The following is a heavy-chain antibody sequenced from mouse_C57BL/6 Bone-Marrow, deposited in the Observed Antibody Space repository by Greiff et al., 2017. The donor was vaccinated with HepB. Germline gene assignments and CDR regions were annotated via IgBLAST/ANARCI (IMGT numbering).Heavy chain of an antibody. J-gene: IGHJ3*01. CDR1: GFNIKDDY. Sequence: QQQSGAELVRPGASVKLSCTASGFNIKDDYMHWVKQRPEQGLEWIGWIDPENGDTEYASKFQGKATITADTSSNTAYLQLSSLTSEDTAVYYCTTGLRRRTWFAYWGQGTLVTVSA. CDR3: TTGLRRRTWFAY. D-gene: IGHD2-2*01. CDR2: IDPENGDT. V-gene: IGHV14-4*01.